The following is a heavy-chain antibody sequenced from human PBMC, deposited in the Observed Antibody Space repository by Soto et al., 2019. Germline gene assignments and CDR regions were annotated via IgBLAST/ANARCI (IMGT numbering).Heavy chain of an antibody. V-gene: IGHV1-2*02. D-gene: IGHD3-22*01. J-gene: IGHJ6*02. CDR1: GYTFSGFY. CDR2: INPNSGGT. CDR3: ARDRFPMTMIVVVITTSPSYGMDV. Sequence: GASVKVSCKASGYTFSGFYMHWVRQAPGQGLEWMGWINPNSGGTKSAEMLQGRVTMTRDTSISTAYMELSRLRSDDTAVYYWARDRFPMTMIVVVITTSPSYGMDVWGQGTTVTVSS.